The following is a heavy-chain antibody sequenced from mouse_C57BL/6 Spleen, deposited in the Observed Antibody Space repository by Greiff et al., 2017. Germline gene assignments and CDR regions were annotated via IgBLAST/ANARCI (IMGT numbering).Heavy chain of an antibody. CDR3: ARCDYDFDY. CDR2: INPGSGGT. V-gene: IGHV1-54*01. D-gene: IGHD2-4*01. CDR1: GYAFTNYL. J-gene: IGHJ2*01. Sequence: VKLMESGAELVRPGTSVKVSCKASGYAFTNYLIEWVKQRPGQGLEWIGVINPGSGGTNYNEKFKGKATLTADKSSSTAYMQLSSLTSEDSAVYFCARCDYDFDYWGQGTTLTVSS.